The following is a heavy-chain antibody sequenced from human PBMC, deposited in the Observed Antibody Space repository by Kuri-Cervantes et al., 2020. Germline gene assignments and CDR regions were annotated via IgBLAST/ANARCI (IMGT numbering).Heavy chain of an antibody. CDR2: ISSSSSYI. CDR3: ARLAVRGDFDY. D-gene: IGHD3-10*01. V-gene: IGHV3-21*01. Sequence: LSLTCAASGFTFSSYSTNWVRQAPGKGLEWVSSISSSSSYIYYADSVKGRFTISRDNAKNSLYLQMNSLRAEDTAVYYCARLAVRGDFDYWGQGTLVTVSS. CDR1: GFTFSSYS. J-gene: IGHJ4*02.